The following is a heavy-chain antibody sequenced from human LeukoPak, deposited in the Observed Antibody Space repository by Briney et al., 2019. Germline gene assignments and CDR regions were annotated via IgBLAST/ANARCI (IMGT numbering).Heavy chain of an antibody. V-gene: IGHV4-59*01. Sequence: PSETLSLTCTVSGGSISSYYWSWIRQPPGKGLEWIGYMYYRGNTNYDPSLKSRVTISIDTPNNQFSLKLSSVTAADTAVYYCARVGLMYWSRYYDNGQFDYWGQGTLVTVPS. CDR3: ARVGLMYWSRYYDNGQFDY. CDR2: MYYRGNT. D-gene: IGHD3-22*01. CDR1: GGSISSYY. J-gene: IGHJ4*02.